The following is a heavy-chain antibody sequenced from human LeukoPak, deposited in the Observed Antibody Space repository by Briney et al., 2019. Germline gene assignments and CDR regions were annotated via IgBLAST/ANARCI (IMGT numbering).Heavy chain of an antibody. D-gene: IGHD1-26*01. V-gene: IGHV3-23*01. J-gene: IGHJ3*02. CDR1: GFTISTYA. CDR2: ISGSGGST. Sequence: GGSLRLSCAASGFTISTYAMCWVRQAPGKGLEWVSTISGSGGSTFYADSVKGRFTISRDNSKNTLYLQMNSLRAEDTAVYYCAKTLVEATGDTFDIWGQGTMVTVSS. CDR3: AKTLVEATGDTFDI.